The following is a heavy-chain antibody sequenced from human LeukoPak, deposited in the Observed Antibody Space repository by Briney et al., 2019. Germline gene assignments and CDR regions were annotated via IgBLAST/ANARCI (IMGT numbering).Heavy chain of an antibody. Sequence: PSETLSLTCAVYGGSFSGYYWSWIRQPPGKGLEWIGEINHSGSTNYNPSLKSRVTISVDTSKNQFSLKLSSVIAADTAVYYCARGVYYDFWSGYSGYYYYYMDVWGKGTTVTVSS. CDR3: ARGVYYDFWSGYSGYYYYYMDV. V-gene: IGHV4-34*01. J-gene: IGHJ6*03. D-gene: IGHD3-3*01. CDR2: INHSGST. CDR1: GGSFSGYY.